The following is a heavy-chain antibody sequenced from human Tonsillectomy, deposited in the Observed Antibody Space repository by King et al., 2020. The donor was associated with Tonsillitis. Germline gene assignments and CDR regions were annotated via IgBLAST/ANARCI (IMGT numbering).Heavy chain of an antibody. CDR3: ARPVGFEEFSSPYFDY. V-gene: IGHV5-51*01. J-gene: IGHJ4*02. CDR1: GYSFTGYW. D-gene: IGHD3-10*01. CDR2: IFPGDSDT. Sequence: VQLVESGAEVKKPGESLKISCKGSGYSFTGYWIGWVRQMPGKGLEWMGTIFPGDSDTRYGPSFQGQVTISADKSISTAYLQWSSLKASDTALYYCARPVGFEEFSSPYFDYWGQGTLVTVSS.